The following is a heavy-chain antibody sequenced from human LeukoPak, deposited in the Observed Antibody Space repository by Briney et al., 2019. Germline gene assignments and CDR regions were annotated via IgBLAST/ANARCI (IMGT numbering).Heavy chain of an antibody. Sequence: GGSLRLSCAASGFTFDDYGMSWVRQAPGKGLEWVSGINWNGGSTGYADSVKGRFTSSRDNAKNSLYLQMNSLRAEDTALYYCLRARRYYYAVDAFDIWGQGTMVTVSS. D-gene: IGHD3-10*01. CDR2: INWNGGST. CDR3: LRARRYYYAVDAFDI. CDR1: GFTFDDYG. J-gene: IGHJ3*02. V-gene: IGHV3-20*04.